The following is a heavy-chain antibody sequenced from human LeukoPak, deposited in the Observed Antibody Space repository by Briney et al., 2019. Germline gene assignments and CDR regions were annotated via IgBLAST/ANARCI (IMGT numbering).Heavy chain of an antibody. CDR3: ARGGGYASPIGY. CDR2: IYHSGST. V-gene: IGHV4-59*01. Sequence: PSETPSVTCMRSGGSISTYYCSWIRQPPPKRLPWIGYIYHSGSTNYNPSLKSRVTISVDTSKNQFSLKLSSVTAADTAVYYCARGGGYASPIGYWGQGALVTVSS. CDR1: GGSISTYY. J-gene: IGHJ4*02. D-gene: IGHD5-12*01.